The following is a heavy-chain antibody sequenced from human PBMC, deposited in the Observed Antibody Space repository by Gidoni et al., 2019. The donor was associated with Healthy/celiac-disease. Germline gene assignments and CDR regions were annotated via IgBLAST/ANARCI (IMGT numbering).Heavy chain of an antibody. CDR1: GFTFSSYA. D-gene: IGHD5-18*01. J-gene: IGHJ4*02. CDR2: ISGSGGST. CDR3: AKGGYSYVGPGDY. V-gene: IGHV3-23*01. Sequence: EVQLLESGGGLVEPGGSLRLSCAASGFTFSSYAMSWVRQAPGKGLGWVSAISGSGGSTYYADSVKGRFTISRDNSKNTLYLQMNSLRAEDTAVYYCAKGGYSYVGPGDYWGQGTLVTVSS.